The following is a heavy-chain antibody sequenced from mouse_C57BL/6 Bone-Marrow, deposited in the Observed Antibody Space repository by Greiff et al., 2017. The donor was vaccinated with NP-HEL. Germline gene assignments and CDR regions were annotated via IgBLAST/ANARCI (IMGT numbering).Heavy chain of an antibody. V-gene: IGHV1-69*01. CDR2: IDPSDSYT. D-gene: IGHD1-1*01. Sequence: QVQLQQPGAELVMPGASVKLSCKASGYTFTSYWMHWVKQRPGQGLEWIGEIDPSDSYTNYNQKFKGKSTLTVDKSSSTAYMQLSSLTSEDSAVYYCARGDYYGSSLYAMDYWGQGTSVTVSS. CDR1: GYTFTSYW. CDR3: ARGDYYGSSLYAMDY. J-gene: IGHJ4*01.